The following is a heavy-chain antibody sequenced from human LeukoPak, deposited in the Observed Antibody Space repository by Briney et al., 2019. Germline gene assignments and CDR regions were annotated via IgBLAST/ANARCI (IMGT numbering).Heavy chain of an antibody. Sequence: SETLSLTCSLSVGSISTYYGSWIRQPAGKGLEWIAQIHTSGRTDFNPSLKSRLPISMDTPNNHFSLLITSVTAADTAIYYCAGRALSTGWTFDYWGHGTLVTVSS. CDR1: VGSISTYY. D-gene: IGHD6-19*01. J-gene: IGHJ4*01. CDR3: AGRALSTGWTFDY. V-gene: IGHV4-4*07. CDR2: IHTSGRT.